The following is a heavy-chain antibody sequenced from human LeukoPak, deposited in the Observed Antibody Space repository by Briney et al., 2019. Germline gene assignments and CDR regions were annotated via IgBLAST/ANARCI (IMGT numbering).Heavy chain of an antibody. CDR1: GFTFSAYW. CDR2: IKSDGGST. J-gene: IGHJ5*01. V-gene: IGHV3-74*03. CDR3: VRSDWFDS. Sequence: QTGGSLRLSCAASGFTFSAYWTHWVRQAPGKGLVWVSRIKSDGGSTTYADSVKGRFTVSRDNAKRTLYRQMHSLRAEDTAVYYCVRSDWFDSRGQGTLVTVSS.